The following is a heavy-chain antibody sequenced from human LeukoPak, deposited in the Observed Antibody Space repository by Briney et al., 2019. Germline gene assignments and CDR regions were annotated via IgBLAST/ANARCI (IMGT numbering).Heavy chain of an antibody. CDR1: GFTFSSNW. CDR2: IKQDGSEK. V-gene: IGHV3-7*05. CDR3: ARRGSRQRIDY. Sequence: GGSLRLSCAAAGFTFSSNWMSWVRQAPGKGLQWVANIKQDGSEKYYVDSVKGRFTISRDNAKNSLYLQMNSLRAEDTAVYYCARRGSRQRIDYWGQGTLVTVSS. J-gene: IGHJ4*02. D-gene: IGHD1-26*01.